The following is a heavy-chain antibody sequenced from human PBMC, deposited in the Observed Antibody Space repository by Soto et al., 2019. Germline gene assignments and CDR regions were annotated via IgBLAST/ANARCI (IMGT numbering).Heavy chain of an antibody. V-gene: IGHV1-3*01. Sequence: ASVKVSCKASGYTFTSYAMHWVRQAPGQRLEWMGWINAGNGNTKYSQKLQGRVTITRDTSASTAYMELSSLRSEYTSVYYCARGGSLYWYFDLWGRGTLVTVSS. D-gene: IGHD1-26*01. CDR2: INAGNGNT. CDR3: ARGGSLYWYFDL. CDR1: GYTFTSYA. J-gene: IGHJ2*01.